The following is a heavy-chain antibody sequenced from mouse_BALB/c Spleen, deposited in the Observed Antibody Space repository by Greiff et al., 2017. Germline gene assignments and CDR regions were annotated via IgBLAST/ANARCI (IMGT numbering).Heavy chain of an antibody. CDR3: ARGEEYGNYDAMDY. CDR2: IYPYNGGT. V-gene: IGHV1S29*02. Sequence: EVQLQQSGPELVKPGASVKISCKASGYTFTDYNMHWVKQIHGKSLEWIGYIYPYNGGTGYNQKVKSQATLTVDNSSSTAYMELRSLTSEDSAVYYCARGEEYGNYDAMDYWGQGTSVTVSS. J-gene: IGHJ4*01. D-gene: IGHD2-10*02. CDR1: GYTFTDYN.